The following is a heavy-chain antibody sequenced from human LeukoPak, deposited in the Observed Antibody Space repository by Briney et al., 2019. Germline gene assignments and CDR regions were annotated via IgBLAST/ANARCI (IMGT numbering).Heavy chain of an antibody. D-gene: IGHD3-10*01. CDR1: GFTFSTYG. Sequence: PGRSLRLSCTASGFTFSTYGAHWVRQAPGKGLEWVAVISYDGTNKYYTDSVRGRFNISRDNSKNTLYLQMNSLGAEDTAVYYCAKTYYYGSGSYPIGAFDIWGQGTMVTVSS. CDR3: AKTYYYGSGSYPIGAFDI. V-gene: IGHV3-30*18. J-gene: IGHJ3*02. CDR2: ISYDGTNK.